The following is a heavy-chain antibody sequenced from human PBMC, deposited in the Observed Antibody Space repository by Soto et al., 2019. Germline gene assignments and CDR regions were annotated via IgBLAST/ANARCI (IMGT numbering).Heavy chain of an antibody. V-gene: IGHV1-2*04. CDR3: ARDLEYSSGWSRSYYGMDV. CDR1: GYVFSSYY. D-gene: IGHD6-19*01. Sequence: KVDWSGAGYVFSSYYMRCLRHKNRQGPEWMGIINPINGSTNYAQKFQGWVTMTRDTSISTAYMELSRLRSDDTAVYYCARDLEYSSGWSRSYYGMDVWGQGTTVTVPS. J-gene: IGHJ6*02. CDR2: INPINGST.